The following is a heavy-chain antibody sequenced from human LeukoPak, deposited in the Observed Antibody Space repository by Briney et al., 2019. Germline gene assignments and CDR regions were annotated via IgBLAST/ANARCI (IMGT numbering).Heavy chain of an antibody. D-gene: IGHD3-3*01. CDR3: AKGAYDFWSGYYSWERDYFDY. V-gene: IGHV3-30*02. J-gene: IGHJ4*02. CDR1: GFTFSSYG. CDR2: IRYDGSNK. Sequence: GGSLRLSCAASGFTFSSYGMHWVRQAPGKGLEWVAFIRYDGSNKYYADSVKGRFTISRDNSKNTLYLQMNSLRIEDTAVFYCAKGAYDFWSGYYSWERDYFDYWGQGTLVTVSS.